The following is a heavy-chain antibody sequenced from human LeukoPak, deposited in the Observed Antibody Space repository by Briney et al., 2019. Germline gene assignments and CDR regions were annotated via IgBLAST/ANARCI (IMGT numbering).Heavy chain of an antibody. V-gene: IGHV4-61*02. CDR1: GGSISSGSYY. CDR2: IYTSGST. D-gene: IGHD2-15*01. J-gene: IGHJ4*02. Sequence: SETLSLTYTISGGSISSGSYYWSWIRQPAGKGLEWIGRIYTSGSTNYNPSLKSRVTISVDTSKNQFSLKLSSVTAADTAVYYCARVTPSAYCSGGSCYPNFDYWGQGTLVTVSS. CDR3: ARVTPSAYCSGGSCYPNFDY.